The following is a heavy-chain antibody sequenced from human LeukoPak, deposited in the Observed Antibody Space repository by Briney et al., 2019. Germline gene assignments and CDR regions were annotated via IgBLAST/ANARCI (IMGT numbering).Heavy chain of an antibody. Sequence: SETLSLTCTVSDASINNDYWTWIRRPPGKGLEWIGYISSSGSINYNPSLKSRITMSVDTSKNQFSLKLSSVTAADTAVYYCASRLWFGERRFDPWGQGSLVTVSS. CDR1: DASINNDY. CDR2: ISSSGSI. D-gene: IGHD3-10*01. J-gene: IGHJ5*02. CDR3: ASRLWFGERRFDP. V-gene: IGHV4-59*12.